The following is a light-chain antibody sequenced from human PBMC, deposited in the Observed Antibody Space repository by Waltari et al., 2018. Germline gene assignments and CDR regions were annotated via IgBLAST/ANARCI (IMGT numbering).Light chain of an antibody. J-gene: IGKJ1*01. Sequence: DIQMTQSPSSLSASVGDRVTITCRASQYISHYLNWYQQTPGKAPQLLIYAVSSLQIGVPARFSGSGSGTDFTLTISSLQPEDFATYYCQQSYSSPPTFGRGTNVEIK. V-gene: IGKV1-39*01. CDR2: AVS. CDR3: QQSYSSPPT. CDR1: QYISHY.